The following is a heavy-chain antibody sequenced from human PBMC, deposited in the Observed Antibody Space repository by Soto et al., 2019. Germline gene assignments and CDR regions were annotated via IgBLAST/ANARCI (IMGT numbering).Heavy chain of an antibody. J-gene: IGHJ3*02. CDR2: MYYSRRT. D-gene: IGHD2-15*01. V-gene: IGHV4-39*01. Sequence: QLQLQESGPGLVKPSETLPLTCNVSGGSMSSSSYYWGWIRQPPGKGLEWIGSMYYSRRTYYNPSLKSRVPISVATSKSQFSLKLSSVTAADTAVYYCARQLPRDAFDIWGQGTMVTVSS. CDR3: ARQLPRDAFDI. CDR1: GGSMSSSSYY.